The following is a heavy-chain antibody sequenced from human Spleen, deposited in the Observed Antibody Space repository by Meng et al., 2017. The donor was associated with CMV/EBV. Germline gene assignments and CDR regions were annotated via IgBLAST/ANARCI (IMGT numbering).Heavy chain of an antibody. V-gene: IGHV3-15*01. Sequence: SGFTCSNAWMSWVRQAPGKGLEWVGCIKSKSDGGTTDYAAPVKGRFTISRDGSKNTLYLQMNSLKTEDTAVYYCTAPKTDEYSSSWYWGQGTLVTVSS. D-gene: IGHD6-6*01. J-gene: IGHJ4*02. CDR2: IKSKSDGGTT. CDR3: TAPKTDEYSSSWY. CDR1: GFTCSNAW.